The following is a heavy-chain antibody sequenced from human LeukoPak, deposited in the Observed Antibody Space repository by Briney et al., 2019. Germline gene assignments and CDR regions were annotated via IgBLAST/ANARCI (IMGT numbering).Heavy chain of an antibody. Sequence: GGSLRLSCAASGFTFSSYSMNWVRQAPGKGLEWVSSISSSSSYIYYADSVKGRFTISRDNAKNSLYLQMNSLRAEDTAVYYCARENTWMQLLCDYWGQGTLVTVSS. D-gene: IGHD5-18*01. J-gene: IGHJ4*02. V-gene: IGHV3-21*01. CDR3: ARENTWMQLLCDY. CDR1: GFTFSSYS. CDR2: ISSSSSYI.